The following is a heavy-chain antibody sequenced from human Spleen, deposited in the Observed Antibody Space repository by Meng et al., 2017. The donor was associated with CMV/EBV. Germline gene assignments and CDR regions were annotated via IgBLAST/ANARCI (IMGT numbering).Heavy chain of an antibody. CDR2: ISWAGGST. CDR3: AKAFSASWYREYYDD. J-gene: IGHJ4*02. D-gene: IGHD6-13*01. CDR1: GFTLDDYT. Sequence: GGSLRLSCAVSGFTLDDYTMHWKGLEWVSLISWAGGSTYFADSLKGRFTISRDNNSNPLFLQMTSLRTEDTALYYCAKAFSASWYREYYDDWGQGTLVTVSS. V-gene: IGHV3-43*01.